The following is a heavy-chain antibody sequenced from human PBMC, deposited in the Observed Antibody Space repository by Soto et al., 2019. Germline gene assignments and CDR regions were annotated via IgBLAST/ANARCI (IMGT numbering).Heavy chain of an antibody. J-gene: IGHJ4*02. D-gene: IGHD3-10*01. CDR2: ISAYNVNT. CDR3: ARDPGLWFGELRSYYFDY. CDR1: GHTFSSYG. Sequence: QVQLVQSGAEVKKPGASVKVSCKASGHTFSSYGISWVRQAPGQGLEWIGWISAYNVNTNYAQKLQGRVTMTTDTSTSTAYMELRSLRSDDTAVYYCARDPGLWFGELRSYYFDYWGQGTLVTVSS. V-gene: IGHV1-18*01.